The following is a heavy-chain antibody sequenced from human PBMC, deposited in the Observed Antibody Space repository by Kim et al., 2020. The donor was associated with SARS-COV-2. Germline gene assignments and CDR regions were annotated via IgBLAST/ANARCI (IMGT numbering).Heavy chain of an antibody. Sequence: GESLKISCKGSGYMFTNYWMTWVRQMPGKGPEWMGIVYGDDSRTTYSPSFQGQVTISVDKSISTAYLQWSSLKASDTAIYYCARHNEYGAVYGMDLWGQGTTVTVYS. J-gene: IGHJ6*02. V-gene: IGHV5-51*01. CDR2: VYGDDSRT. CDR1: GYMFTNYW. D-gene: IGHD4-17*01. CDR3: ARHNEYGAVYGMDL.